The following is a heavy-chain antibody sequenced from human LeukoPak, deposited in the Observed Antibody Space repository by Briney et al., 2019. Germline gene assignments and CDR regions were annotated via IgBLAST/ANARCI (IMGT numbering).Heavy chain of an antibody. CDR1: GGSFSGYY. CDR2: IYYSGST. CDR3: ARNEYSSPFDY. D-gene: IGHD6-6*01. Sequence: PSETLSLTCAVYGGSFSGYYWSWIRQPPGKGLEWIGYIYYSGSTNYNPSLKSRVTISVDTSKNQFSLKLSSVTAADTAVYYCARNEYSSPFDYWGQGTLVTVSS. J-gene: IGHJ4*02. V-gene: IGHV4-59*01.